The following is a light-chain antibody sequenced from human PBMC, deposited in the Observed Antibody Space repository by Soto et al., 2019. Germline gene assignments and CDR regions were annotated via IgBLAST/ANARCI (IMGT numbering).Light chain of an antibody. V-gene: IGKV1-8*01. J-gene: IGKJ5*01. CDR3: QQYYSYPAT. CDR1: QGISSY. Sequence: AIRMTQSPSSFTASTGDRVTITCRASQGISSYLAWYQQKPGKAPKLLIYDASTLQSGVPSRFSGSGSGTDFTLTISCLQSEHFATYYCQQYYSYPATFGQGTRLEI. CDR2: DAS.